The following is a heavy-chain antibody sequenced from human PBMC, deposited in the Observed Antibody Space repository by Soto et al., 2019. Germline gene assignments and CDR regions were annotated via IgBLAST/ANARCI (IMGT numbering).Heavy chain of an antibody. V-gene: IGHV5-51*01. CDR1: GYSFTSDW. CDR2: IYPGDSDT. CDR3: ARTVRYCVGTSWDYYFDY. Sequence: PGESLKISCKSSGYSFTSDWIGWVSQMPGKGLEWMGIIYPGDSDTRYSPSFQGQVTISADKSISTAYLQWSSLKASDTAMYYCARTVRYCVGTSWDYYFDYWGKGTLVTVSS. D-gene: IGHD2-15*01. J-gene: IGHJ4*02.